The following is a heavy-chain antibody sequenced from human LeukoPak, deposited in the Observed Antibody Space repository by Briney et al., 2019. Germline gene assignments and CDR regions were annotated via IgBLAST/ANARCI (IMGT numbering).Heavy chain of an antibody. CDR1: GGSISSYY. V-gene: IGHV4-59*01. Sequence: SETLSLTCTVSGGSISSYYWSWLRQPPGKGLEWIGYIYYSGSTNYNPSLKSRVTISVDTSKNQFSLKLSSVTAADTAVYYCAREDTAMVAFDYWGQGTLVTVSS. CDR3: AREDTAMVAFDY. CDR2: IYYSGST. D-gene: IGHD5-18*01. J-gene: IGHJ4*02.